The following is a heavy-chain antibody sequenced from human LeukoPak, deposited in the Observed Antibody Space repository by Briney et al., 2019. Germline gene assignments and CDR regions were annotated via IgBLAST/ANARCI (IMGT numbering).Heavy chain of an antibody. D-gene: IGHD3-9*01. CDR1: GGSISSYY. V-gene: IGHV4-4*07. CDR2: IYTSGST. Sequence: NSSETLSLTCTVSGGSISSYYWSWIRQPAGKGLEWIGRIYTSGSTNYNASLKSRVSMSVDTSKNQFSLRLTSVTAADTAVYYCARVSRNFDAYYFDYWGQGALVTISS. J-gene: IGHJ4*02. CDR3: ARVSRNFDAYYFDY.